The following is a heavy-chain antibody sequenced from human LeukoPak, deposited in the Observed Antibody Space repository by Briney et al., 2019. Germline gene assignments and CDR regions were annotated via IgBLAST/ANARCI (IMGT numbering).Heavy chain of an antibody. CDR2: IYTSGST. J-gene: IGHJ4*02. CDR1: GGSISSYY. D-gene: IGHD6-19*01. V-gene: IGHV4-4*07. CDR3: ARERSSGWYGYYFDY. Sequence: PSETLSLTCTVSGGSISSYYWSWIRQPAGKGLEWIGRIYTSGSTNYNPSLKSRVTMSVDTSKNQFSLKLSSVTAADTAVYYCARERSSGWYGYYFDYWGQGTLVTVSP.